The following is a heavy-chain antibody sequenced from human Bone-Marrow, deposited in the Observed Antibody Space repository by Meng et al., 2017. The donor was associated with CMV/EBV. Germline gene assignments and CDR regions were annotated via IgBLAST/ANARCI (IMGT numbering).Heavy chain of an antibody. CDR2: IKSKTDGGTT. J-gene: IGHJ4*02. CDR3: TTDKESGIVVVPAQADY. V-gene: IGHV3-15*01. D-gene: IGHD2-2*01. CDR1: GFTFSNAW. Sequence: GESLKISCAASGFTFSNAWMSWVRQAPGKGLEWVGRIKSKTDGGTTDYAAPVKGRFTISRDDSKNTLYLQMNSLKTEDTAVYYCTTDKESGIVVVPAQADYCGQGTLVTVSS.